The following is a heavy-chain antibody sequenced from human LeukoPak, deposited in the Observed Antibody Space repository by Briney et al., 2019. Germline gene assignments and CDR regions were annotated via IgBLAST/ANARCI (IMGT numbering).Heavy chain of an antibody. CDR3: AKYHITMVRGVNFYYGMDV. CDR1: GFTFSSYA. J-gene: IGHJ6*04. V-gene: IGHV3-23*01. CDR2: ISGSGGST. D-gene: IGHD3-10*01. Sequence: GGSLRLSCAASGFTFSSYAMSWVGQAPGKGLEWVSAISGSGGSTYYADSVKGRFTISRDNSKNTLYLQINSLRAEDTAVYYCAKYHITMVRGVNFYYGMDVWGKGTTVTVSS.